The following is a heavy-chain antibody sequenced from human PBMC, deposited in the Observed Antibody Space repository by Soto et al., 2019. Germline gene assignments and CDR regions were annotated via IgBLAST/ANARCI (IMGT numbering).Heavy chain of an antibody. CDR2: IIPIFGTA. J-gene: IGHJ4*02. CDR3: ARGSYDILTGYPYYFDY. V-gene: IGHV1-69*13. D-gene: IGHD3-9*01. CDR1: GGTFSSYA. Sequence: SVKVSCKASGGTFSSYAISWVRQAPGQGLEWMGGIIPIFGTANYAQKFQGRVTITADESTSSAYMELSSLRSEDTAVYYCARGSYDILTGYPYYFDYWGQGTLVTVSS.